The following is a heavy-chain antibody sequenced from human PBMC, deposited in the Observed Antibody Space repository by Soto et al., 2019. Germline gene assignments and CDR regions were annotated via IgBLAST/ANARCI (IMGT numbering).Heavy chain of an antibody. CDR1: GYTFKDSD. J-gene: IGHJ2*01. D-gene: IGHD3-3*01. Sequence: QVQLLQSGAEVKKPGTSVRVSCRASGYTFKDSDINWVRRAPGQGLEWMGGMNPNSGKKAYARKFHDRITMTRSVSARTAFMELSSLPPEDTAVYYCARRMTWSLWCFDRWGSGTQVTVSS. CDR2: MNPNSGKK. CDR3: ARRMTWSLWCFDR. V-gene: IGHV1-8*01.